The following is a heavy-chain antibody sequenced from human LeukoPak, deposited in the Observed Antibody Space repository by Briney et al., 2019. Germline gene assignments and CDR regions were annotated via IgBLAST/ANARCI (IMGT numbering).Heavy chain of an antibody. CDR3: ARDYLGYCTNGVCYTGGFDP. J-gene: IGHJ5*02. D-gene: IGHD2-8*01. CDR2: IYHSGST. V-gene: IGHV4-30-2*01. Sequence: SQTLSLTCAVSGGSISSGGYSWSWIRQPPGKGLEWIGYIYHSGSTYYNPSLKSRVTISVDTSKNQFSLKLSSVTAADTAVYYCARDYLGYCTNGVCYTGGFDPWGQGTLVTVSS. CDR1: GGSISSGGYS.